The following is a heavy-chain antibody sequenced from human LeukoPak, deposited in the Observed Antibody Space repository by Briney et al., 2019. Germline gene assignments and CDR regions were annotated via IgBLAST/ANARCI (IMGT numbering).Heavy chain of an antibody. CDR2: ISSSGSTI. D-gene: IGHD3-10*01. CDR3: ARSRVGSYKDY. Sequence: GGSLILSCAASGFTFSDYYMSWIRQAPGKGLEWVSYISSSGSTIYYADSVKGRFTISRDNAKNSLYLQMNSLRAEDTAVYYRARSRVGSYKDYWGQGTLVTVSS. V-gene: IGHV3-11*04. J-gene: IGHJ4*02. CDR1: GFTFSDYY.